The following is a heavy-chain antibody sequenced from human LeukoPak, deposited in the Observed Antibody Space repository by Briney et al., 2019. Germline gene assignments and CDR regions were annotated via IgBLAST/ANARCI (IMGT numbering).Heavy chain of an antibody. V-gene: IGHV3-30*18. D-gene: IGHD6-19*01. Sequence: GGSLRLSCAASGFTFSSYGMHWVRQAPGKGLEWVAVISYDEGNKYYADSVKGRFTISRDNSKNTLYLQMNSLRAEDTAVYYCAKDFAGAVADLWGQGTLVTVSS. CDR2: ISYDEGNK. CDR1: GFTFSSYG. CDR3: AKDFAGAVADL. J-gene: IGHJ4*02.